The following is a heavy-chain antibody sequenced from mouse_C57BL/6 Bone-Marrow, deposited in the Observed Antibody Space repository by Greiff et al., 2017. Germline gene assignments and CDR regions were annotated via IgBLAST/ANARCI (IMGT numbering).Heavy chain of an antibody. CDR1: GFSLTSYG. D-gene: IGHD1-1*01. Sequence: VQLQQSGPGLVAPSQSLSITCPFSGFSLTSYGVSWVRQPPGKGLEWLGVIWGDGCTNYHSALISRLSISKDKSKSQVFLKLNSRQTDDTATYYCAKYRGSSYSYYAMDYWGQGTSVTVSS. J-gene: IGHJ4*01. CDR2: IWGDGCT. CDR3: AKYRGSSYSYYAMDY. V-gene: IGHV2-3*01.